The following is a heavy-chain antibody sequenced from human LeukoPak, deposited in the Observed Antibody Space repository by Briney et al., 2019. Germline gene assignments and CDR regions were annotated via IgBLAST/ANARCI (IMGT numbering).Heavy chain of an antibody. V-gene: IGHV4-34*01. CDR2: INHSGST. Sequence: EASETLSLTCAVYGGSFSGYYWSWIRQPPGKGLEWIGEINHSGSTNYNPSLKSRVTISVDTSKNQFSLKLSSVTAADTAVYYCARAPYDFWSGPPYYYGMDVWGQGTTVTVSS. D-gene: IGHD3-3*01. CDR1: GGSFSGYY. CDR3: ARAPYDFWSGPPYYYGMDV. J-gene: IGHJ6*02.